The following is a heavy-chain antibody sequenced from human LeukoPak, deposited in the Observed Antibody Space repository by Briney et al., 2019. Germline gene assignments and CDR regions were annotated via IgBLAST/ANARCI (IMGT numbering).Heavy chain of an antibody. Sequence: SGGSLRLSCAASGFTFSNAWMAWVRQAPGKGLEWVANINQDGSTKQYVDSVRGRFTISRDNAKNSLYLQMNSLRAEDTGLSHCARDMKGSLDYWGQGTLVTVSP. CDR1: GFTFSNAW. D-gene: IGHD3-16*01. CDR3: ARDMKGSLDY. J-gene: IGHJ4*02. CDR2: INQDGSTK. V-gene: IGHV3-7*01.